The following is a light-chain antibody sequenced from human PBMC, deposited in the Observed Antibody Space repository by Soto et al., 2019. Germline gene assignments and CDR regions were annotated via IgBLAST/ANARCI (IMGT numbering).Light chain of an antibody. CDR1: QNINIF. CDR3: QESYSKPLA. CDR2: AAS. Sequence: DIHVTQSPSSLSASVGDIFTITCRTSQNINIFLNWYQQKPGRAPMVVISAASNLESGVPSRFSGRGSGTEFTLTISNIKTGDSALYFCQESYSKPLAFGGGTKVDIK. J-gene: IGKJ4*01. V-gene: IGKV1-39*01.